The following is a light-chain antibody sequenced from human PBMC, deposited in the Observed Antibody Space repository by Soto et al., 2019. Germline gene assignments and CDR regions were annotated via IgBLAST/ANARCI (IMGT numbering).Light chain of an antibody. V-gene: IGLV2-14*01. CDR3: SSYSSSSTLYV. CDR2: DVS. CDR1: SSDVGGYNY. J-gene: IGLJ1*01. Sequence: QSALTQPASVSESPGQSITVSCTGTSSDVGGYNYVSWYQQHPGKAPKLMIYDVSDRPSGVSNRFSGSKSGNTASLTISGLQAEDEADYYCSSYSSSSTLYVFRTGTKLTVL.